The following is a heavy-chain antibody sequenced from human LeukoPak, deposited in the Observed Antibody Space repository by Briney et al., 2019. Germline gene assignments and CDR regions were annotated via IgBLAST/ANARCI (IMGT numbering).Heavy chain of an antibody. CDR3: ARESPVYYDSSGYSYYYYYMDV. Sequence: ASVNVSCKPSVYTFTIYGISWVRQAPGQGLEWMGWISAYNGNTNYAKKLQGRVTMTTDTSTSTAYMELRSLRSDDTAVYYCARESPVYYDSSGYSYYYYYMDVWGKGTTVTVSS. D-gene: IGHD3-22*01. CDR1: VYTFTIYG. V-gene: IGHV1-18*01. J-gene: IGHJ6*03. CDR2: ISAYNGNT.